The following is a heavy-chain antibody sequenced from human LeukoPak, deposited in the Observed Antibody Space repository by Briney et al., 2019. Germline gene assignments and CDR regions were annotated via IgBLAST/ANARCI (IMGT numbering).Heavy chain of an antibody. CDR1: GYTFTGYY. J-gene: IGHJ5*02. D-gene: IGHD2-2*01. V-gene: IGHV1-2*02. CDR2: INPNSGGS. Sequence: ASVKVSCKASGYTFTGYYMHWVRQAPGQGLEWMGWINPNSGGSNYAQKFQGRVTMTRDTSISTAYMELSRLRSDDTAVYYCARAESVVPAAMDWFDPWGQGTLVTVSS. CDR3: ARAESVVPAAMDWFDP.